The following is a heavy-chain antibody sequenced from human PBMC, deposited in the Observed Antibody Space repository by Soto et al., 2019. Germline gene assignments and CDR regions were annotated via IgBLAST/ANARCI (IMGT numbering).Heavy chain of an antibody. CDR3: ESDLGGAFDY. Sequence: GWSLRLSCAASGFTFSSYGMSWVRQAPGTGLEWVSAISSSGGSAYYADSVKGRFTISRDNSKNTLYLQMNSLRAEDTAVYFCESDLGGAFDYWGQRTLDIVSA. CDR2: ISSSGGSA. J-gene: IGHJ4*02. D-gene: IGHD3-10*01. CDR1: GFTFSSYG. V-gene: IGHV3-23*01.